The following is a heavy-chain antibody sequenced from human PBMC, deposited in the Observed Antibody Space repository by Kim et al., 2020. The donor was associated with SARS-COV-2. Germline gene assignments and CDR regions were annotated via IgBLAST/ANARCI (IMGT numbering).Heavy chain of an antibody. CDR1: GGSISSGGYY. CDR3: ARAPTVVVITHFDY. J-gene: IGHJ4*02. D-gene: IGHD3-22*01. V-gene: IGHV4-31*03. CDR2: IYYSGST. Sequence: SETLSLTCTVSGGSISSGGYYWSWIRQHPGKGLEWIGYIYYSGSTYYNPSLKSRVTISVDTSKNQFSLKLSSVTAADTAVYYCARAPTVVVITHFDYWGQGTLVTVSS.